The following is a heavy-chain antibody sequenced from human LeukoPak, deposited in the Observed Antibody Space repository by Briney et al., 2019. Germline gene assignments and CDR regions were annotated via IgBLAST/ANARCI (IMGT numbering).Heavy chain of an antibody. CDR3: KKAAISIVVVVAARLGFDP. CDR2: ISGGST. V-gene: IGHV3-38-3*01. Sequence: GGSLRLSYAASGFTVSSNEMNWVRQAPGKGLEWVSSISGGSTYYADSRKGRFTISGDNSKNTLYLQMNSLRAEDTAVYYCKKAAISIVVVVAARLGFDPWGQGTLVTVSS. J-gene: IGHJ5*02. CDR1: GFTVSSNE. D-gene: IGHD2-15*01.